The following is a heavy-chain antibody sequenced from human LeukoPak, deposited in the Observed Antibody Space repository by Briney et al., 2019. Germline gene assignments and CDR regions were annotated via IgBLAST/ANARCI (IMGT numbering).Heavy chain of an antibody. CDR2: IIPIFGTA. D-gene: IGHD6-19*01. CDR3: ARDQAVAVNYYYYGMDV. J-gene: IGHJ6*02. Sequence: SVKVSCKASGGTFSSYAISWVRQDPGQGLEWMGGIIPIFGTANYAQKFQGRVTITADESTSTAYMELSSLRSEDTAVYYCARDQAVAVNYYYYGMDVWGQGTTVTVSS. V-gene: IGHV1-69*13. CDR1: GGTFSSYA.